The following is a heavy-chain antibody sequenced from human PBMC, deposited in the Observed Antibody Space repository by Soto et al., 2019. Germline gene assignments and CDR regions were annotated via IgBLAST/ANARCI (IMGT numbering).Heavy chain of an antibody. CDR3: ARMGGSFLDS. CDR1: GGTFSSYA. J-gene: IGHJ5*01. V-gene: IGHV1-69*06. Sequence: QVQLVQSGAEVKKPGSSVKVSCKASGGTFSSYAITWVRQAPGQGLDWMGEIIPIFGATNFAQKFQGRVTITADKATTTAYMELSSLTSEDTAGYYCARMGGSFLDSWGQGTLVTVSS. CDR2: IIPIFGAT. D-gene: IGHD1-26*01.